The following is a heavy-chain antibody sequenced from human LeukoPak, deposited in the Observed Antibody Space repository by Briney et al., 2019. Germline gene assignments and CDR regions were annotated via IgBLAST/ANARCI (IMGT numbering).Heavy chain of an antibody. CDR1: GFTFSDYY. J-gene: IGHJ4*02. CDR2: ISSSDRTT. D-gene: IGHD5-18*01. V-gene: IGHV3-11*04. Sequence: PGGSLRLSCAASGFTFSDYYMSWIRQAPGKGLEWVSYISSSDRTTYYADSVRGRFTVSRDNAKNSLYLQMNSLRAEDTAMYYCARRATTERGHSYGLDFWGQGTLVTVSS. CDR3: ARRATTERGHSYGLDF.